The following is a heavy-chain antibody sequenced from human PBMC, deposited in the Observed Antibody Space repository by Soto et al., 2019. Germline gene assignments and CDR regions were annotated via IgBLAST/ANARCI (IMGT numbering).Heavy chain of an antibody. V-gene: IGHV4-31*03. CDR2: IYYSGST. J-gene: IGHJ4*02. Sequence: QVQLQESGPGLVKPSQTLSLTCTVSGGSISSGGYSWSWIPQHTGKGLEWIGYIYYSGSTYSNPSHKSRVTISVDTSKNQFSLKLSSVTAADTAVYYGAREMGYSSGWALDYWGQGTLVTGSS. CDR3: AREMGYSSGWALDY. CDR1: GGSISSGGYS. D-gene: IGHD6-19*01.